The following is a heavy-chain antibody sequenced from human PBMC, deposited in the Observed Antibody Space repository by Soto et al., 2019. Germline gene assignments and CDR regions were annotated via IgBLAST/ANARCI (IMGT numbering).Heavy chain of an antibody. Sequence: PSETLSLTCAVSGGPISSSNWWSWVRQPPGKGLEWIGEIYHSGSTNYNPSLKSRVTISVDKSKNQFSLKLSSVTAADTAVYYCARDLPCTNGVCYMGLIDYWGQGTLVTSPQ. J-gene: IGHJ4*02. CDR3: ARDLPCTNGVCYMGLIDY. D-gene: IGHD2-8*01. CDR1: GGPISSSNW. CDR2: IYHSGST. V-gene: IGHV4-4*02.